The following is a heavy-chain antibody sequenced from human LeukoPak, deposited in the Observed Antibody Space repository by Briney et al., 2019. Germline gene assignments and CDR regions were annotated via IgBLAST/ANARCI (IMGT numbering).Heavy chain of an antibody. J-gene: IGHJ4*02. V-gene: IGHV4-34*01. CDR2: INHSGST. CDR3: ARSDTAMEAFDY. Sequence: KPSETLSLTRAVYGGSFSGYYWSWIRQPPGKGLEWIGEINHSGSTNYNPSLKSRVTISVDTSKNQFSLKLSSVTAADTAVYYRARSDTAMEAFDYWGQGTLVTVPS. D-gene: IGHD5-18*01. CDR1: GGSFSGYY.